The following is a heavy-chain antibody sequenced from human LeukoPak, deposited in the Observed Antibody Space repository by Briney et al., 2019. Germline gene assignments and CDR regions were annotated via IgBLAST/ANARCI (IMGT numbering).Heavy chain of an antibody. J-gene: IGHJ4*02. V-gene: IGHV4-61*02. CDR1: GGSISSGSYY. D-gene: IGHD3-10*01. Sequence: NPSETLSLTCTVSGGSISSGSYYWSWIRQPAGKGLEWIGRIYTSGSTNYNPSLKSRVTISVDTSKNQFSLKLSSVTAADTAVYYCARLMVRGVPDNPYYFDYWGQGTLVTVSS. CDR3: ARLMVRGVPDNPYYFDY. CDR2: IYTSGST.